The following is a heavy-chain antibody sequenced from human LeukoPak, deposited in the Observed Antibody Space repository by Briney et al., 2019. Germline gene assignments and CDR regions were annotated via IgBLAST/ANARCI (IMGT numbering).Heavy chain of an antibody. CDR1: GFMFSNYV. D-gene: IGHD3-22*01. J-gene: IGHJ4*02. CDR2: IISSGTTR. CDR3: AKSLTIWSSGSLDH. V-gene: IGHV3-23*01. Sequence: GGSLRLSCAASGFMFSNYVISWVRQAPGKGLEWLTAIISSGTTRYYAESVKGRFTISRDNSNNTVFLEMNSLRVEDTAVYCCAKSLTIWSSGSLDHWGQGTLVTVSS.